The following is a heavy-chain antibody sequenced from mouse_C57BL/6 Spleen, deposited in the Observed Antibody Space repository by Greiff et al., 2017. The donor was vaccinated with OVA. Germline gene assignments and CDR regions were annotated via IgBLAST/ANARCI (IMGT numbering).Heavy chain of an antibody. CDR1: GYTFTSYW. Sequence: VQLKQPGAELVKPGASVKLSCKASGYTFTSYWMHWVKQRPGQGLEWIGMIHPNSGSTNYNEKFKSKATLTVDKSSSTAYMQLSSLTSEDSAVYYCASGSTTGVSVGLSMDYWGQGTSVTVSS. CDR3: ASGSTTGVSVGLSMDY. J-gene: IGHJ4*01. D-gene: IGHD1-1*01. CDR2: IHPNSGST. V-gene: IGHV1-64*01.